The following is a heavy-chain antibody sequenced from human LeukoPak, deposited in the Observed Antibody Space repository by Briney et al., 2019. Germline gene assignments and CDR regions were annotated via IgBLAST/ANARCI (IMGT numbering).Heavy chain of an antibody. CDR1: GFAFDDYT. CDR3: ARDPSPRTSYYYYYMDV. V-gene: IGHV3-43*01. D-gene: IGHD2-2*01. Sequence: GGSLRLSCAASGFAFDDYTMHWVRQAPGKGLEWVSLISWDGGTTDYTDSVKGRFTISRDNRKKSLYLQMNSLRTEDTAVYFCARDPSPRTSYYYYYMDVWGKGTTVTVSS. CDR2: ISWDGGTT. J-gene: IGHJ6*03.